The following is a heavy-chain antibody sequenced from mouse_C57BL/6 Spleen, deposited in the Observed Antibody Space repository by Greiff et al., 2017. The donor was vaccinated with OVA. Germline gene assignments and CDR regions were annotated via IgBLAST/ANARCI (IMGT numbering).Heavy chain of an antibody. CDR2: IWTGGGT. V-gene: IGHV2-9-1*01. CDR3: ARKGKRGYYYAMDY. J-gene: IGHJ4*01. Sequence: VQRVESGPGLVAPSQSLSITCTVSGFSLTSYAISWVRQPPGKGLEWLGVIWTGGGTNYNSALKSRLSISKDNSKSQVFLKMNSLQTDDTARYYCARKGKRGYYYAMDYWGQGTSVTVSS. CDR1: GFSLTSYA.